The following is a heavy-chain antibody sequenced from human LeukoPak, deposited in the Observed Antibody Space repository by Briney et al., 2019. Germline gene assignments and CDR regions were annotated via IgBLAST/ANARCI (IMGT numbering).Heavy chain of an antibody. J-gene: IGHJ4*02. CDR1: GLTFSDYY. V-gene: IGHV3-11*06. D-gene: IGHD6-19*01. CDR2: ISSSSSYT. Sequence: PGGSLRLSCAASGLTFSDYYMSWIRQAPGKGLEWVSYISSSSSYTNYADSVKGRFTISRDNAKNSLYLQMNSLRAEDTAVYYCARDPLGQWLVQSYYFDYWGQGTLVTVSS. CDR3: ARDPLGQWLVQSYYFDY.